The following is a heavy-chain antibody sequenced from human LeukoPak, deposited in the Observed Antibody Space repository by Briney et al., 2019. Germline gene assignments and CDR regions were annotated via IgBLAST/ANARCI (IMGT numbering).Heavy chain of an antibody. D-gene: IGHD3-22*01. J-gene: IGHJ3*01. Sequence: SETLSLTCSVSGYSISSGYYWGWIRQPPGKGREWIGNIYHSGSTYYNPSLKSRVTTSVETSKNQFSLRLSSVTAADTAVYYCARYSSGFDAFDFWGQGTMVTVSS. CDR3: ARYSSGFDAFDF. CDR1: GYSISSGYY. V-gene: IGHV4-38-2*01. CDR2: IYHSGST.